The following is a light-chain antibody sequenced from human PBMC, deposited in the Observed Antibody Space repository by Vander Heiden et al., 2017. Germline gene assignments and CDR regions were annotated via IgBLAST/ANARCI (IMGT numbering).Light chain of an antibody. V-gene: IGKV1-33*01. CDR2: DAS. CDR1: QDISNY. Sequence: DILMTQSPSSLSASVGDRATITCQASQDISNYLNWYQQKPGKAPKLLIYDASNLETGVPSRFSGSGSGTDFTFTISSLQAEDIATYYCQQYDNLPRTFGQGTKVEIK. J-gene: IGKJ1*01. CDR3: QQYDNLPRT.